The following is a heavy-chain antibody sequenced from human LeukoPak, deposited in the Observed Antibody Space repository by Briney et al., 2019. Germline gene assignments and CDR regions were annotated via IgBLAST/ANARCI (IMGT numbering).Heavy chain of an antibody. Sequence: PGGSLRLSCAASGFTLSNYSMNWVRQAPGKGLEWVSYISRSSSTIYYADFVKGRFTISRDNAKNSLYLQMNSLRAEDTAVYYRARDRSVADTTDYWGQGTLVTVSS. D-gene: IGHD6-19*01. CDR1: GFTLSNYS. CDR3: ARDRSVADTTDY. J-gene: IGHJ4*02. V-gene: IGHV3-48*01. CDR2: ISRSSSTI.